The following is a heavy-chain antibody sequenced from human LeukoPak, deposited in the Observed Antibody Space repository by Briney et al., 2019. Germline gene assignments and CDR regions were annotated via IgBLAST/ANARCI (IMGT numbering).Heavy chain of an antibody. Sequence: GGPLRLSCTASGFTFGDYPMSWVRQAPGKGLEWVGFIRRKASGGTTEYAASVKGRFTISRDDSKSIAYLQMNSLKTEDTAVYFCTRRGDYNRPFDYGGQGTLVTVSS. CDR1: GFTFGDYP. V-gene: IGHV3-49*04. J-gene: IGHJ4*02. D-gene: IGHD4-17*01. CDR3: TRRGDYNRPFDY. CDR2: IRRKASGGTT.